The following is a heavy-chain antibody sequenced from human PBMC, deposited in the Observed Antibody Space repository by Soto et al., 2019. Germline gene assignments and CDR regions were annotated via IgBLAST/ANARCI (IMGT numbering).Heavy chain of an antibody. D-gene: IGHD6-19*01. J-gene: IGHJ3*02. CDR3: ARLILYIAVAGMGAFDI. CDR2: IYYRGNT. CDR1: GGSIGTYY. Sequence: SETLSLTCTVSGGSIGTYYWSWIRQPPGKGLEWIGYIYYRGNTDYNPSLKSRVTISVDTSKNQFSLKLSSVTAADTAVYFFARLILYIAVAGMGAFDIWGQGTMVTVSS. V-gene: IGHV4-59*08.